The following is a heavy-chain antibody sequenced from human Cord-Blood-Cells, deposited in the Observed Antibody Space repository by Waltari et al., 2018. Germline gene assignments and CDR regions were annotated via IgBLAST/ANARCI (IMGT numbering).Heavy chain of an antibody. CDR1: GGTFSSYA. Sequence: QVQLVQSGAEVKKPGSSVQVSCKASGGTFSSYAISWVRQAPGQGLEWMGGIIPIFGTANYAQKFQGRVTITADESTSTAYMELSSLRSEDTAVYYCARDSRYCSSTSCYWFDPWGQGTLVTVSS. D-gene: IGHD2-2*01. CDR2: IIPIFGTA. CDR3: ARDSRYCSSTSCYWFDP. V-gene: IGHV1-69*12. J-gene: IGHJ5*02.